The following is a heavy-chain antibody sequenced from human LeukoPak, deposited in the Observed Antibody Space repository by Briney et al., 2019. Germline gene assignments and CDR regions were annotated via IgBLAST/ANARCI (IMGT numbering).Heavy chain of an antibody. CDR3: ARGVSGPAATLYYFEY. CDR1: GGSISSGGYY. J-gene: IGHJ4*02. D-gene: IGHD2-2*01. CDR2: IYHSGST. V-gene: IGHV4-30-2*01. Sequence: SETLSLTCTVSGGSISSGGYYWSWIRQAPGKGLEWIGYIYHSGSTYYNPSLKSRVTISVDRSKNQFSLKLSSVTAADTAVYYCARGVSGPAATLYYFEYWGQGTLVTVSS.